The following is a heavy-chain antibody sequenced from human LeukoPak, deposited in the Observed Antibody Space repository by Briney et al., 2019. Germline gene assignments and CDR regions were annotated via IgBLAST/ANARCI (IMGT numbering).Heavy chain of an antibody. J-gene: IGHJ3*02. CDR1: GDSINSTFYY. Sequence: PSETLSLTCTLSGDSINSTFYYWGWIRQPPGKGLEWIGSVFYSGSTYYNPSLKSRVTISVLTSKNRFSLKLSSVTAADTAVYYCATLTGGDDAFDIWGQGTMVTVSS. CDR2: VFYSGST. D-gene: IGHD4-23*01. CDR3: ATLTGGDDAFDI. V-gene: IGHV4-39*07.